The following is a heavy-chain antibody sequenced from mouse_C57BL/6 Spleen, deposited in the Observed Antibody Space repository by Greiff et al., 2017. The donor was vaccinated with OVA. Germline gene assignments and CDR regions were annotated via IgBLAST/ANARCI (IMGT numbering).Heavy chain of an antibody. V-gene: IGHV5-16*01. J-gene: IGHJ4*01. CDR2: INYDGSST. CDR3: ARVGYGDYYAMDY. CDR1: GFTFSDYY. Sequence: EVQLVESEGGLVQPGSSMKLSCTASGFTFSDYYMAWVRQVPEKGLEWVANINYDGSSTYYLDSLKSRFIISRDNAKNILYLQMSSLKSEDTATYYCARVGYGDYYAMDYWGQGTSVTVSS. D-gene: IGHD2-2*01.